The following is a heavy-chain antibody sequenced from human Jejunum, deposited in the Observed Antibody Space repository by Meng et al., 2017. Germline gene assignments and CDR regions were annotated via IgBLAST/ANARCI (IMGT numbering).Heavy chain of an antibody. CDR1: GGSISTSDW. D-gene: IGHD1-26*01. CDR3: AREWSGSYRHFDY. V-gene: IGHV4-4*03. Sequence: QVQLPQSGPGLRKRPGTLSLTCAVSGGSISTSDWWSWVRQPPGKGLEWIGEIHHSGSTNYNPSLKSRVTISVDKSKNQFSLKLNSVTAADTAVYYCAREWSGSYRHFDYWGQGTLVTVSS. CDR2: IHHSGST. J-gene: IGHJ4*02.